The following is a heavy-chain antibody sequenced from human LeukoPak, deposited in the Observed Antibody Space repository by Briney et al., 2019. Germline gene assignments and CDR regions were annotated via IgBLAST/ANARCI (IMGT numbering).Heavy chain of an antibody. D-gene: IGHD4-17*01. CDR1: GGTFSSYT. J-gene: IGHJ5*02. CDR3: AHGDYDWFDP. CDR2: IIPILGIA. Sequence: ASVKVSCKASGGTFSSYTISCVRQAPGQGLEWMGRIIPILGIANYAQKFQGRVTITADKSTSTDYMELSSRRSEDTAVYYCAHGDYDWFDPWGQGTLVTVSS. V-gene: IGHV1-69*02.